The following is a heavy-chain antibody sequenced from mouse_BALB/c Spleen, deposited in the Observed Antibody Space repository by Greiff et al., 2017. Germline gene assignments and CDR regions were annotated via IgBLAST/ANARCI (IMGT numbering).Heavy chain of an antibody. CDR1: GYTFTSYW. CDR3: ARGDDGYSAWFAY. D-gene: IGHD2-3*01. J-gene: IGHJ3*01. Sequence: VQLQQPGAELVKPGASVTLSCKASGYTFTSYWVHWVKQRPGQGLEWIGEINPSNGRTNYNEKFKRKATLTVDKSSSTAYMQLSSLTSEDSAVYYCARGDDGYSAWFAYWGQGTLVTVSA. V-gene: IGHV1S81*02. CDR2: INPSNGRT.